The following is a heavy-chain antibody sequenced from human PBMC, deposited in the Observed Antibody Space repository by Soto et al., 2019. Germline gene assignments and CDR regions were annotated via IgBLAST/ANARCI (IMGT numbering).Heavy chain of an antibody. CDR3: ATGYCTNGVCYTRTLSGMDV. J-gene: IGHJ6*02. CDR2: INHSGST. CDR1: GGPFSGSY. D-gene: IGHD2-8*01. Sequence: SETLSLTCAVYGGPFSGSYWSWIRQPPGKGLEWIGEINHSGSTNHNPSLKSRVTILVDTSKNQFSLKLSSVTAADTAVYYCATGYCTNGVCYTRTLSGMDVWGQGTTVTVSS. V-gene: IGHV4-34*01.